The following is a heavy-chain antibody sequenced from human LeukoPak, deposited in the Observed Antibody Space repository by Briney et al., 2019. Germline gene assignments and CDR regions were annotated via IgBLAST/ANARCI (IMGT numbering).Heavy chain of an antibody. CDR2: IYTSGST. Sequence: SQTLSLTRTVSGGSISSGSYYWSWIRQPAGKGLEWIGRIYTSGSTNYNPSLKSRVTISVDTSKNQFSLKLSSVTAADTAVYYCARESRRGFGELLFVFDYWGQGTLVTVSS. CDR1: GGSISSGSYY. V-gene: IGHV4-61*02. CDR3: ARESRRGFGELLFVFDY. J-gene: IGHJ4*02. D-gene: IGHD3-10*01.